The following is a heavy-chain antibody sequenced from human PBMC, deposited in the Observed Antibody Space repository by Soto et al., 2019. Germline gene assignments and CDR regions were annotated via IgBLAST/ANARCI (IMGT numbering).Heavy chain of an antibody. Sequence: GGSLRLSCAGSGFTFGYSYMSWIRQAPGKGREWLSYISPGSRYPAYADSVKGRFTISRDNAKRSLYLQMMSLTAEDTAIYYCVRGGGGGLFDPWGQGTLVTVPS. D-gene: IGHD2-15*01. J-gene: IGHJ5*02. CDR1: GFTFGYSY. V-gene: IGHV3-11*06. CDR3: VRGGGGGLFDP. CDR2: ISPGSRYP.